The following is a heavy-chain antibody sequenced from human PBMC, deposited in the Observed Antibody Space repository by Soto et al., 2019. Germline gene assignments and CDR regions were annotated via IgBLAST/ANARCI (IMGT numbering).Heavy chain of an antibody. D-gene: IGHD1-26*01. CDR1: GGTFVSYS. CDR3: ASIARYGDFDY. Sequence: GGLMRVSRAAAGGTFVSYSMNCIRQAPGKGLEWVSSISSSSSYIYYADSVKGRFTISRDNAKNSLYLQMNSLRAEDTAVYYCASIARYGDFDYWGQATLVTVSS. J-gene: IGHJ4*02. V-gene: IGHV3-21*01. CDR2: ISSSSSYI.